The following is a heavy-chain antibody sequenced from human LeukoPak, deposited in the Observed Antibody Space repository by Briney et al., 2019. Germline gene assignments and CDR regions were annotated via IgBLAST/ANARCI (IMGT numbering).Heavy chain of an antibody. CDR2: IGSDGGAI. V-gene: IGHV3-74*01. CDR1: GFTLSSYW. Sequence: HPGGSLRLSCAASGFTLSSYWMHWVRQAPGKGLVWFSGIGSDGGAISHADSVKGRFTISRDNAKNTLYLQMNSLRAEDTAVYYCVRGGGDSWGQGTLVTVSS. CDR3: VRGGGDS. J-gene: IGHJ4*02.